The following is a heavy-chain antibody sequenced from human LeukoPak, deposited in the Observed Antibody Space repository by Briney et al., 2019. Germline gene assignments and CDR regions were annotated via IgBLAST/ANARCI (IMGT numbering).Heavy chain of an antibody. CDR3: ARDSGYQLLPGDPIFDY. D-gene: IGHD2-2*01. V-gene: IGHV1-18*01. Sequence: ASVKVSCKASGYTFTSYGISWVRQAPGQGLEWMGWISAYNGNTNYAQKLQGRVTMTTDTSTSTAYMELRSLRSDDTAVYYCARDSGYQLLPGDPIFDYWGQGTLVTVSS. J-gene: IGHJ4*02. CDR1: GYTFTSYG. CDR2: ISAYNGNT.